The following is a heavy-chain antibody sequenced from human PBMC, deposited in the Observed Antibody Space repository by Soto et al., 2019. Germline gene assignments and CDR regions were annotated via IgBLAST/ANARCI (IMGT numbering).Heavy chain of an antibody. CDR1: GYTFTSYV. CDR3: ARESPLYYDFWSGYRSYMDV. D-gene: IGHD3-3*01. J-gene: IGHJ6*03. CDR2: ISAYNGNK. V-gene: IGHV1-18*01. Sequence: QVQLVQSGAEVKKPGASVKVSCKASGYTFTSYVISCVRQAPGQGLERMGWISAYNGNKNYAQKLQGRGTMTTETSTSTAYMELRSLRSDDTAVYYCARESPLYYDFWSGYRSYMDVWGKGTTVTVSS.